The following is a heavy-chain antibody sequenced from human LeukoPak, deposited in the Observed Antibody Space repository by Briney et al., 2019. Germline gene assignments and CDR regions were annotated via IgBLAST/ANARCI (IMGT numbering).Heavy chain of an antibody. D-gene: IGHD3-3*01. V-gene: IGHV1-46*01. CDR3: ARGRLYYDFWSGYYTFHYFDY. J-gene: IGHJ4*02. CDR2: INPSGGST. Sequence: GASVKVSCKASGYTFTSYYIHWVRQAPGQGLEWMGIINPSGGSTSYAQKFQGRVTMTRDTSTSTVYMELSSLRSEDTAVYYCARGRLYYDFWSGYYTFHYFDYWGQGTLVTVSS. CDR1: GYTFTSYY.